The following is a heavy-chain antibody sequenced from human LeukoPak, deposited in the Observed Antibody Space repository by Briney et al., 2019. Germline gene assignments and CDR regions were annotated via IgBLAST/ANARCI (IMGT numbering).Heavy chain of an antibody. CDR3: AKDISMEYYDSSGYSD. V-gene: IGHV3-9*01. CDR2: ISWNSGSI. Sequence: GGSLRLSCAASGFTFYDYAIHWVRHAPGKGLEWVSGISWNSGSIAYADSVKGRFTISRDNAKNSLYLQMNSLRAEDTALYYCAKDISMEYYDSSGYSDWGQGTLVTVSS. D-gene: IGHD3-22*01. CDR1: GFTFYDYA. J-gene: IGHJ4*02.